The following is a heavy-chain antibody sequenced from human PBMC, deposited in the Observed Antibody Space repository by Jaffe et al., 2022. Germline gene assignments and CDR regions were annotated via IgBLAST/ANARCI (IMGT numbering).Heavy chain of an antibody. CDR1: GYTFTSYY. J-gene: IGHJ5*02. CDR3: ARDDGEYCSGGSCNNWFDP. V-gene: IGHV1-46*01. CDR2: INPSGGST. D-gene: IGHD2-15*01. Sequence: QVQLVQSGAEVKKPGASVKVSCKASGYTFTSYYMHWVRQAPGQGLEWMGIINPSGGSTSYAQKFQGRVTMTRDTSTSTVYMELSSLRSEDTAVYYCARDDGEYCSGGSCNNWFDPWGQGTLVTVSS.